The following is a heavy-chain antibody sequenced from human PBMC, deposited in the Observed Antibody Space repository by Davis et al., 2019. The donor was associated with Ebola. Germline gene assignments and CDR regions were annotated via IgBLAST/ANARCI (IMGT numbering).Heavy chain of an antibody. CDR1: GFTFSGSA. CDR3: TGEKDY. CDR2: IRSKANSYAT. V-gene: IGHV3-73*01. Sequence: GESLKISCAASGFTFSGSAMHWVRQASGKGLEWVGRIRSKANSYATGYAASVKGRFTISRDDSKNTAYLQMNSLKTEDTAVYYCTGEKDYWGQGTLVTVSS. J-gene: IGHJ4*02.